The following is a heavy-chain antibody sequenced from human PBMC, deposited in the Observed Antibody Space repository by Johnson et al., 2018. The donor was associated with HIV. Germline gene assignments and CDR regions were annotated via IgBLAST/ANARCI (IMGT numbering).Heavy chain of an antibody. CDR2: ISWDGGST. Sequence: VQLVESGGVVVQPGGSLRLSCAASGFTFDDYTMHWVRQAPGKGLEWVSLISWDGGSTYYADSVKGRFTISRDNSKNSLYLQMNSLRTEDTALYYCAKGSLVGANDAFDIWGQGTMVTVSS. CDR3: AKGSLVGANDAFDI. D-gene: IGHD4/OR15-4a*01. CDR1: GFTFDDYT. V-gene: IGHV3-43*01. J-gene: IGHJ3*02.